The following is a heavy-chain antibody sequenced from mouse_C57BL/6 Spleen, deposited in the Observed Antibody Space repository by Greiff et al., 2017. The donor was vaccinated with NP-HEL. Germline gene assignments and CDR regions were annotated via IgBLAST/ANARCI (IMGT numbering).Heavy chain of an antibody. CDR3: ARSRTGYWYFDV. D-gene: IGHD4-1*01. Sequence: QVQLQQPGAELVKPGASVKLSCKASGYTFTSYWMHWVKQRPGQGLEWIGMIHPNSGSTNYNVKFKSKATLTVDKSSSTAYMQLSSLTSEDSAVYYCARSRTGYWYFDVWGTGTTVTVSS. CDR2: IHPNSGST. V-gene: IGHV1-64*01. CDR1: GYTFTSYW. J-gene: IGHJ1*03.